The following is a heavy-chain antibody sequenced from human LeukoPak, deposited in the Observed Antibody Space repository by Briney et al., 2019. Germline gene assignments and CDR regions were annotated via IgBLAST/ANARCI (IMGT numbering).Heavy chain of an antibody. Sequence: PGGSLRLSCAASGFTFSSYGMHWVRQAPGKGLEWVAVIWYDGSNKYYADSVKGRFTISRDNSKNTLYLQMNSLTAEDTAVYYCAKDGLNYYDSSGYYYAFDIWGQGTMVTVSS. CDR1: GFTFSSYG. CDR2: IWYDGSNK. V-gene: IGHV3-33*06. CDR3: AKDGLNYYDSSGYYYAFDI. J-gene: IGHJ3*02. D-gene: IGHD3-22*01.